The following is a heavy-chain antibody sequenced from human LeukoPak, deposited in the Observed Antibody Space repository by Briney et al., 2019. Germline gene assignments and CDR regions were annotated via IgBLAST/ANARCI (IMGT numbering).Heavy chain of an antibody. Sequence: AAVKVSCKASGYTFTIYGISWVRQAPGQGLEWMGWISAYNGNTNYAQKLQGRGTMTTDRSTRKAYMELRSLRSDDTAVSYCARDSPTYYYDSSGYEDAFDIWGQGTMVTVSS. J-gene: IGHJ3*02. V-gene: IGHV1-18*01. CDR3: ARDSPTYYYDSSGYEDAFDI. CDR2: ISAYNGNT. D-gene: IGHD3-22*01. CDR1: GYTFTIYG.